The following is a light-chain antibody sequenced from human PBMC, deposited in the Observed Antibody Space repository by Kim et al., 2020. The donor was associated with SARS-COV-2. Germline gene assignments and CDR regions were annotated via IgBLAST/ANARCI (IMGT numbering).Light chain of an antibody. Sequence: SYELTQPPSVSVSPGQTASITCSGDILGETSASWYQQKPGQSPVLVIYQHTKRPSGIPERFSGSNSGNTATLTIGGAQAMDEADYYCQAWDSRNCVFGSGTKVTVL. CDR2: QHT. J-gene: IGLJ1*01. CDR3: QAWDSRNCV. V-gene: IGLV3-1*01. CDR1: ILGETS.